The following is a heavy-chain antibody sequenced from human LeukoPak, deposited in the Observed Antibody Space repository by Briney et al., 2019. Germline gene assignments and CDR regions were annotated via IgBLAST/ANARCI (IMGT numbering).Heavy chain of an antibody. Sequence: ASVKVSCKASGYTFTGYDINWVRQATGQGLEWMGWMNPNSGNTGYAQKFQGRVTMTRNTSISTAYMELSSLRSEDTAVYYCARSATVTTGHYYYGMDVWGQGTTVTVSS. D-gene: IGHD4-17*01. CDR2: MNPNSGNT. J-gene: IGHJ6*02. CDR3: ARSATVTTGHYYYGMDV. V-gene: IGHV1-8*01. CDR1: GYTFTGYD.